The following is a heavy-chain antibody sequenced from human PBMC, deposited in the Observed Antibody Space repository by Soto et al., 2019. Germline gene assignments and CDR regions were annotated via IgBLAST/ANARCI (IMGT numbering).Heavy chain of an antibody. CDR3: AKDSSSWYFDY. D-gene: IGHD6-13*01. CDR2: ISGSGGST. CDR1: GFTFSSYA. J-gene: IGHJ4*02. Sequence: GESLKISCAASGFTFSSYAMSWVRQAPGKGLEWVSAISGSGGSTYYADSVKGRFTISRDNSKNTLYLQMNSLRAEDTAVYYCAKDSSSWYFDYWGQGTLVTVSS. V-gene: IGHV3-23*01.